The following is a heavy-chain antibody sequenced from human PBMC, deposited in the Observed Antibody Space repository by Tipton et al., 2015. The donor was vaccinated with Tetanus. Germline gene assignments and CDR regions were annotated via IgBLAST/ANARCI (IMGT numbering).Heavy chain of an antibody. CDR2: ISYDGSNK. D-gene: IGHD5-24*01. Sequence: SLRLSCAASGFTFSSYGMHWVRQAPGKGLEWVAVISYDGSNKYYADSVKGRFTISRDNSKNTLYLQMNSLRAEDTAVYYCAKDEEMATIEEAFDIWGQGTMVTVSS. V-gene: IGHV3-30*18. CDR1: GFTFSSYG. J-gene: IGHJ3*02. CDR3: AKDEEMATIEEAFDI.